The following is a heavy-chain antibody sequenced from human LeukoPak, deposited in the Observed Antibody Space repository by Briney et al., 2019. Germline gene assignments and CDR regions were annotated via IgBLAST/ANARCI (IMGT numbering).Heavy chain of an antibody. J-gene: IGHJ4*02. V-gene: IGHV4-59*08. D-gene: IGHD1-26*01. CDR2: IYSTGST. CDR3: ARHESAAGALFY. CDR1: GGSISRYY. Sequence: SETLSLTCTVSGGSISRYYWSWIRQPPGKGLEWVGYIYSTGSTNSNPSLKSRVTISIDTSRNQFSLRLTSVTAADTAVYYCARHESAAGALFYWGQGTLVSVSS.